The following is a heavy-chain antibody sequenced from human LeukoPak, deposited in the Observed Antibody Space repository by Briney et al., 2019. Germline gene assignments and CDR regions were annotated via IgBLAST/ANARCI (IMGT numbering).Heavy chain of an antibody. V-gene: IGHV4-59*08. Sequence: PSETLSLTCTVSGGSISSYYWSWIRQPPGKGLEWIGYIYYSGSTNYNPSLKSRVTISVDTSKNQLSLKLSSVTAADTAVFYCASQRYSSSWYYFDYWGQGTLVTVSS. D-gene: IGHD6-13*01. J-gene: IGHJ4*02. CDR1: GGSISSYY. CDR2: IYYSGST. CDR3: ASQRYSSSWYYFDY.